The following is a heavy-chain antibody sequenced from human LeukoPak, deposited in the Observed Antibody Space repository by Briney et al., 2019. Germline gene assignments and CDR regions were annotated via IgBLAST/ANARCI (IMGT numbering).Heavy chain of an antibody. V-gene: IGHV3-23*01. D-gene: IGHD3-10*01. CDR2: ISGSGGST. Sequence: GGSLRLSCAASGFTFSSYARSWVRQAPGKGLEWVSAISGSGGSTYYADSVKGRSTISRDTSKNTLYLKMNSLRAEDRAVYYCAKDRQARITMVRGVYSWFDPWGQGALVTVSS. J-gene: IGHJ5*02. CDR1: GFTFSSYA. CDR3: AKDRQARITMVRGVYSWFDP.